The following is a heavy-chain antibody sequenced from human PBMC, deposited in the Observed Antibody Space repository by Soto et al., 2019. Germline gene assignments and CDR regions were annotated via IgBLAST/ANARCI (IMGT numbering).Heavy chain of an antibody. CDR3: ASDPLPKSESAPAY. CDR2: IAHDGSNT. V-gene: IGHV3-30*03. J-gene: IGHJ4*02. Sequence: SLRLSCAASGFIFSHYGMHWVRQAPGKGMEWVALIAHDGSNTYHADSVKGRFTISRDNSKNPPHVPMYSLRDEDTAAYYSASDPLPKSESAPAYWGQGTRVTVAS. CDR1: GFIFSHYG.